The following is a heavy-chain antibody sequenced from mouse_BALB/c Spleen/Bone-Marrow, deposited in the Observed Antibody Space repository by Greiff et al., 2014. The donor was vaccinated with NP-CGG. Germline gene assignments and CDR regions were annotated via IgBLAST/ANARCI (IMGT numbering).Heavy chain of an antibody. CDR2: IDPAKGNT. CDR3: ARNYPFAY. CDR1: GFNIKDSY. Sequence: EVQLVESGAELVKPGASVKLSCTASGFNIKDSYLHWVKQRPEQGLDWIGRIDPAKGNTNYDPKFQGKATITADTSSNTAYQKLSSLTSEDTAVYFCARNYPFAYWGQGTLVTVSA. V-gene: IGHV14-3*02. J-gene: IGHJ3*01. D-gene: IGHD2-1*01.